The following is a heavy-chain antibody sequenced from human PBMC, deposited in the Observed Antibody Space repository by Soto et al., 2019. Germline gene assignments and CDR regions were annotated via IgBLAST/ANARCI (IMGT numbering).Heavy chain of an antibody. CDR1: GLTFSNVW. V-gene: IGHV3-23*01. CDR2: ISGSGGST. J-gene: IGHJ5*02. CDR3: AKDRIAAAGPILGWFDP. Sequence: GGPLRLSCAASGLTFSNVWMTWVRQAPGKGLEWVSAISGSGGSTHYADSVKGRFTISRDNPKNTLYLQMNSLRAEDTAVYYCAKDRIAAAGPILGWFDPWGQGTLVTVSS. D-gene: IGHD6-13*01.